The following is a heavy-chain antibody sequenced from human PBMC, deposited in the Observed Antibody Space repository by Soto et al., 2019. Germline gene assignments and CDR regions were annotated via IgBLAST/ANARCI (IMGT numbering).Heavy chain of an antibody. CDR2: IYTSASI. J-gene: IGHJ6*02. CDR1: GADINIYS. Sequence: PETLSLTCGVTGADINIYSWTWIRQTAGNGLEWIGRIYTSASINYNPSLKGRVTLSVDTSTNQVSLRLASVTAADTAIYYCARDREAGYNFYYGMDVWGQGNSVT. V-gene: IGHV4-4*07. D-gene: IGHD6-19*01. CDR3: ARDREAGYNFYYGMDV.